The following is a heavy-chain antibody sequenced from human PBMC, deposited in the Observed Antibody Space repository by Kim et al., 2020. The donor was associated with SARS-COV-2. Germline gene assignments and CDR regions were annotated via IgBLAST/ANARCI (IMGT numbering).Heavy chain of an antibody. D-gene: IGHD3-10*01. V-gene: IGHV1-58*02. J-gene: IGHJ3*02. Sequence: SVMVSCKASGFTFTSSAMQWVRQARGQRLEWIGWIVVGSGNTNYAQKFQERVTITRDMSTSTAYMELSSLRSEDTAVYYCAAGAVWFGEFLAFEDIWGQGTMVTVSS. CDR2: IVVGSGNT. CDR3: AAGAVWFGEFLAFEDI. CDR1: GFTFTSSA.